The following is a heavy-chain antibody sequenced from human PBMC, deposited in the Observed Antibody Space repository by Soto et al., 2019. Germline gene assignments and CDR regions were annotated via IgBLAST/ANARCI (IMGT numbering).Heavy chain of an antibody. D-gene: IGHD3-10*01. CDR1: GFTVSNSY. V-gene: IGHV3-53*04. J-gene: IGHJ6*02. CDR2: IYSGGST. Sequence: GGSLRLSCAASGFTVSNSYMSWVRQAPGKGLEWVSVIYSGGSTYYADAVEGRFTISRHNSKNTLYLQMNSLRAEDTAVYYCAREVFGRDYYYYGMDVWGQGTTVTVSS. CDR3: AREVFGRDYYYYGMDV.